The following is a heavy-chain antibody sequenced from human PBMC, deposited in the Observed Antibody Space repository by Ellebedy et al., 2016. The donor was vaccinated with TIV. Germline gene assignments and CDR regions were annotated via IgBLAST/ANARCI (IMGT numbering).Heavy chain of an antibody. CDR2: IFSDDQK. D-gene: IGHD3-22*01. CDR3: ARIRPITMIPDSDAFDV. V-gene: IGHV2-26*01. Sequence: SGPTLVKPTETLTLTCTVSDFSLSNPRVGVSWIRQPPGKALEWLAHIFSDDQKFYSTSLKSRLTISRDTSKGQVVLTMTDMDPVDTATYYCARIRPITMIPDSDAFDVWGQGTMVTVSS. J-gene: IGHJ3*01. CDR1: DFSLSNPRVG.